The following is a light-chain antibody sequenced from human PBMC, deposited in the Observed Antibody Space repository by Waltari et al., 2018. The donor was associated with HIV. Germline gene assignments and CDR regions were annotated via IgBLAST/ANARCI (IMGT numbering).Light chain of an antibody. CDR3: HSYDSDNQI. Sequence: NFMLTQPHSVSDSPGKTVTISCTRNSGSIASNSVPWYQRRPGSSPTTVIFDHSQRPSGVSDRFSASIDTSSNSDSLTIVGLKTEDEGDFFCHSYDSDNQIFGGGTKLTVL. CDR1: SGSIASNS. CDR2: DHS. V-gene: IGLV6-57*01. J-gene: IGLJ2*01.